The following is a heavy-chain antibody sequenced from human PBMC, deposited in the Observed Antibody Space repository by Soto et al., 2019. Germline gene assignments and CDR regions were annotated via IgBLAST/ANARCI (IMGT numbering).Heavy chain of an antibody. CDR1: GYTFTSYD. J-gene: IGHJ6*03. Sequence: QVQLVQSGAEVKKPGASVKVSCKASGYTFTSYDINWVRQATGQGLEWMGWMNPNSGNTGYARKFQGRVTMTRNTTISTAYMELSSLRSEDTAVYYCARGGGYCSGGSCYGYYYYYMDVWGKGTTVTVSS. D-gene: IGHD2-15*01. V-gene: IGHV1-8*01. CDR2: MNPNSGNT. CDR3: ARGGGYCSGGSCYGYYYYYMDV.